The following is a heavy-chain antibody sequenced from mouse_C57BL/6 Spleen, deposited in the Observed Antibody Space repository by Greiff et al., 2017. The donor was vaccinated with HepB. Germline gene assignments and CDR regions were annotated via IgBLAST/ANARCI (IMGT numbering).Heavy chain of an antibody. V-gene: IGHV1-7*01. J-gene: IGHJ4*01. Sequence: VQLQQSGAELAKPGASVKLSCKASGYTFTSYWMHWVKQRPGQGLEWIGYINPSSGYTKYNQKLKDKATLTADKSSSTAYMQLSSLTDEDSAVDYCARGSTTVVAGAMDYWGQGASGTVSS. CDR2: INPSSGYT. CDR1: GYTFTSYW. D-gene: IGHD1-1*01. CDR3: ARGSTTVVAGAMDY.